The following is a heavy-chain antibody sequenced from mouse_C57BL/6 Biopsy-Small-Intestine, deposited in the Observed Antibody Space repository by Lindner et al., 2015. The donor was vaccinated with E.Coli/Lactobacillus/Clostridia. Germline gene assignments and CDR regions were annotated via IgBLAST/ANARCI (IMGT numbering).Heavy chain of an antibody. CDR1: GYAFSSSW. D-gene: IGHD3-3*01. CDR3: AGRGWGFDN. V-gene: IGHV1-82*01. J-gene: IGHJ2*01. Sequence: VQLQESGPELVKPGASVKISCKASGYAFSSSWMNWVKQRPGKGLEWIGRIYPGDGDTKYNGKFKGKATLTADKSSRTAYMQLSSLTSEDSAVYFCAGRGWGFDNWGQGTTLTVSS. CDR2: IYPGDGDT.